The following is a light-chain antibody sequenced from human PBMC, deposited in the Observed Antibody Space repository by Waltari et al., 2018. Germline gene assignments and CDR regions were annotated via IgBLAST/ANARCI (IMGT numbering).Light chain of an antibody. Sequence: QSVLTQPPSVSGAPGQRVTISCTGSGSNIGAGYDVHWYQHLPRAAPKLLIYGSSSRPVGVPDRLFGSTSGTSASLAITGLRAEDEGDYYCQSYDTSLSVVFGGGTKLTVL. V-gene: IGLV1-40*01. CDR1: GSNIGAGYD. CDR2: GSS. J-gene: IGLJ3*02. CDR3: QSYDTSLSVV.